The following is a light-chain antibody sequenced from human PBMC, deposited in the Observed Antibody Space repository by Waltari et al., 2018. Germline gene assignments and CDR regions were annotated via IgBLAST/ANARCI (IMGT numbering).Light chain of an antibody. Sequence: QSALTQPASVSGTPGQSITIYCSGTTSDVGSYDLVSWYQQHPGEAPQLLICEVFKRPPDTASRFAGAKSGSTASLTIAGLQPEDEADYYCCSYAGRGTYVFGSGTKVTVL. CDR2: EVF. V-gene: IGLV2-23*02. J-gene: IGLJ1*01. CDR3: CSYAGRGTYV. CDR1: TSDVGSYDL.